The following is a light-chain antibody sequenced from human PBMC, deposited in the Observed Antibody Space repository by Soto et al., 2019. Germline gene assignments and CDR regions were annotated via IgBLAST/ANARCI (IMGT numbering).Light chain of an antibody. Sequence: QSVLTQPPSASGTPGQRVTISCSGSTSNIGRSTVSWYQQFPGAAPKLLIYSNTQRPLGVPVRFSGSKSDTSASLAISGLQSEDEDDYYCATWNDGVFVFGTGTQV. CDR1: TSNIGRST. CDR3: ATWNDGVFV. CDR2: SNT. J-gene: IGLJ1*01. V-gene: IGLV1-44*01.